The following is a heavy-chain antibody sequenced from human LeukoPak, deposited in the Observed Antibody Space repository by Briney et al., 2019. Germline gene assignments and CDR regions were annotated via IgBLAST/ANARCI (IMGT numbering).Heavy chain of an antibody. CDR1: GFTFNTYT. J-gene: IGHJ5*02. D-gene: IGHD4-17*01. CDR2: ISGSSGII. Sequence: GGSLRRSCAASGFTFNTYTMNWVRQAPGKGLEWVSYISGSSGIIDYADSVRGRFTISRDNAKNSLYLQMNSLRAEDTAVYYCARGDWSVTNNWFDPWGQGTLVTVSS. CDR3: ARGDWSVTNNWFDP. V-gene: IGHV3-48*01.